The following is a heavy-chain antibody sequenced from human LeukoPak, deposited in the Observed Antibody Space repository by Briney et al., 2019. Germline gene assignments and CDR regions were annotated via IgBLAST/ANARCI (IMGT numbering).Heavy chain of an antibody. CDR3: ARASDYPYYFDY. CDR2: IYSGGRT. CDR1: GGSISSSSYY. J-gene: IGHJ4*02. Sequence: ETLSLTCTVSGGSISSSSYYWGWIRQPPGKGLEWVSVIYSGGRTYYADSVKGRFTVSRDNSKNTLYLQMNSLRAEDTAVYYCARASDYPYYFDYWGQGTLVTVSS. V-gene: IGHV3-53*01. D-gene: IGHD4-11*01.